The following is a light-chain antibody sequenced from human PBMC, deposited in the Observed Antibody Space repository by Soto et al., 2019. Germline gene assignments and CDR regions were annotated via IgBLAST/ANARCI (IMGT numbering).Light chain of an antibody. CDR1: SSNIGSNT. Sequence: QSVLTQSPSASGTPGQGVTISCSGSSSNIGSNTVDWYRQLPGTAPKLLIYSNIKRPSGVPDRFSGSKSVTSASLAIRGLQSEDEADYFCATWDGSLSAYVFGTGTKVTVL. CDR2: SNI. V-gene: IGLV1-44*01. CDR3: ATWDGSLSAYV. J-gene: IGLJ1*01.